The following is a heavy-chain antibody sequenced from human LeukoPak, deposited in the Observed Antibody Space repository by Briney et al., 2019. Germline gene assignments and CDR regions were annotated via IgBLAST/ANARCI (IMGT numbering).Heavy chain of an antibody. CDR2: ISSSSSYI. Sequence: GGSLRLSCAASGFTFSSYSMNWVRQAPGKGLEWVSSISSSSSYIYCADSVKGRFTISRGNAKNSLYLQMNSLRAEDTAVYYCARGRSGWKTFDYWGQGTLVTVSS. CDR3: ARGRSGWKTFDY. D-gene: IGHD1-1*01. CDR1: GFTFSSYS. V-gene: IGHV3-21*01. J-gene: IGHJ4*02.